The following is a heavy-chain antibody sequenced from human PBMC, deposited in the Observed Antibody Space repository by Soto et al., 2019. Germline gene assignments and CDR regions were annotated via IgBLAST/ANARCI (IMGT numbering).Heavy chain of an antibody. D-gene: IGHD3-3*01. CDR1: GGSISSSSYY. CDR3: ARDPQSKYYDFWSGYHYGMDV. Sequence: SETLSLNCTVSGGSISSSSYYWGWIRQPPGKGLEWIGSIYYSGSTYYIPSLKSRVTISVDTSKNQFSLKLSSVTAADTAVYYCARDPQSKYYDFWSGYHYGMDVWGQGTTVTFSS. CDR2: IYYSGST. J-gene: IGHJ6*02. V-gene: IGHV4-39*02.